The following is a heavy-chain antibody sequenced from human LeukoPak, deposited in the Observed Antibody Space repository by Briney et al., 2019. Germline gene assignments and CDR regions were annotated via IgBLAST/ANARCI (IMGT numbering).Heavy chain of an antibody. J-gene: IGHJ4*02. CDR2: ISSSGSTI. CDR3: ARDADTSGHYSHFDY. D-gene: IGHD3-22*01. CDR1: GFTFSDYY. V-gene: IGHV3-11*04. Sequence: GGSLRLSCAASGFTFSDYYMSWIRQAPGKGLEWVSYISSSGSTIYYADTVRGRFTISRDNSENTVYLQMNGLRVEDTAVYYCARDADTSGHYSHFDYWGQGTLGTVSS.